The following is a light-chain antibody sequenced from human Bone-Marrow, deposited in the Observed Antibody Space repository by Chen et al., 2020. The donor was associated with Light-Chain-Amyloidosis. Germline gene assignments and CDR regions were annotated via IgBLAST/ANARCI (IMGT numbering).Light chain of an antibody. CDR1: DLPTKY. V-gene: IGLV3-25*03. Sequence: SYELTQPPSVSASPGQTARITCSGDDLPTKYAYWYQQKQGQAPVRVIHRDTERPSGISERFSGSSSGTTATLTISGVQAEDEADYHCQSADSSGTYEVIFGGGTKLTVL. CDR3: QSADSSGTYEVI. CDR2: RDT. J-gene: IGLJ2*01.